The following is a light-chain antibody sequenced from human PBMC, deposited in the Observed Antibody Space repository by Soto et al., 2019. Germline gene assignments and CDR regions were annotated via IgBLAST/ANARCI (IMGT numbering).Light chain of an antibody. V-gene: IGKV1-5*03. CDR1: QSITDW. Sequence: DIQMTQSPSTLSASVGDRVTIPCRASQSITDWLAWYQQKPGKAPKFLIYRASNLEGGVPSRFSGSGSGTEFTLTISSVQPDYFATYYCQYWDNYSWTFGQGTKVEIK. J-gene: IGKJ1*01. CDR3: QYWDNYSWT. CDR2: RAS.